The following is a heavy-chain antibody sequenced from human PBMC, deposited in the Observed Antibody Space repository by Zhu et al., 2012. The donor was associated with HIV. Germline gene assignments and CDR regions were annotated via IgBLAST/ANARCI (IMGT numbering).Heavy chain of an antibody. J-gene: IGHJ6*02. CDR2: IYYSGST. CDR3: AREPVTPYYYYGMDV. V-gene: IGHV4-59*02. D-gene: IGHD4-23*01. Sequence: QVQLQESGPGLVKPSETLSLTCTVSGGSVSSHYWSWIRQPPGKGLEWIGYIYYSGSTNYNPSLKSRVTISVDTSKNQFSLKLSSVTAGDTAVYYCAREPVTPYYYYGMDVWGQGTTVTVSS. CDR1: GGSVSSHY.